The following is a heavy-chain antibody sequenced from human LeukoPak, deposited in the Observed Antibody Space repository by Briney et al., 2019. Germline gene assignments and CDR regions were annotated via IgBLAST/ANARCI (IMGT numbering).Heavy chain of an antibody. D-gene: IGHD6-19*01. CDR3: AKGLGVAVAGTHYFDY. Sequence: PGRSLRLSCAASRFTFSSYGMHWVRQAPGKGLEWVAVIWDDGSNKYYADSVKGRFTISRDNSKNTLYLQMNSLRAEDTAVYYCAKGLGVAVAGTHYFDYWGQGTLVTVSS. CDR1: RFTFSSYG. J-gene: IGHJ4*02. CDR2: IWDDGSNK. V-gene: IGHV3-33*06.